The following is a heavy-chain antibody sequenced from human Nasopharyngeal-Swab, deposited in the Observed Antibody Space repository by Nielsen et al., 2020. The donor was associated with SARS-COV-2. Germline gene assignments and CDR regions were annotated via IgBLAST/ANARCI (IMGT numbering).Heavy chain of an antibody. CDR2: ISYDESNK. CDR1: GFIFSSYA. Sequence: GESLKISCAASGFIFSSYAMHWVRQAPGKGLEWVAVISYDESNKYYADSVKGRFTLSRDNSKNTVYLQMNSLRAEDTAVYYCARDRPHWGCDYWGQGTLVTVSS. V-gene: IGHV3-30-3*01. J-gene: IGHJ4*02. D-gene: IGHD3-16*01. CDR3: ARDRPHWGCDY.